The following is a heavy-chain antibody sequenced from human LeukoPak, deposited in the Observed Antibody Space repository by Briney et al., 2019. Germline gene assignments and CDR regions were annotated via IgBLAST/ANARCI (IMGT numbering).Heavy chain of an antibody. CDR3: ASRIAAAGSFDP. Sequence: SETVSLTCTVSGGSISSSSYYWGWIRQPPGKGLEWIGSIYYSGSTYYNPSLKSRVTISVDTSKNQFSLKLSSVTAADTAVYYCASRIAAAGSFDPWGQGTLVTVSS. CDR2: IYYSGST. J-gene: IGHJ5*02. V-gene: IGHV4-39*01. D-gene: IGHD6-13*01. CDR1: GGSISSSSYY.